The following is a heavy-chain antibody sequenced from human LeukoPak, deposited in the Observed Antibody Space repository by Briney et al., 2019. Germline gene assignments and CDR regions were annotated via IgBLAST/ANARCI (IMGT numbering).Heavy chain of an antibody. D-gene: IGHD6-19*01. Sequence: SETLSLTCAVYGGSFSGYYWSWIRQPPGKGLEWIGEINHSGSTNYNPPLKSRVTISVDTSKNQFSLKLSSVTAADTAVYYCARGYSSGPTHWGQGTLVTVSS. CDR1: GGSFSGYY. J-gene: IGHJ4*02. CDR3: ARGYSSGPTH. CDR2: INHSGST. V-gene: IGHV4-34*01.